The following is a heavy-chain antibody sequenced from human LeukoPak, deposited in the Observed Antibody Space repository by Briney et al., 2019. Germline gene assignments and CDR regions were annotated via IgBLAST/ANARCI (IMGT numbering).Heavy chain of an antibody. CDR2: VYPGDSDT. D-gene: IGHD2-2*02. J-gene: IGHJ4*02. CDR1: GYTFSDYW. Sequence: GESLQISCQASGYTFSDYWIGWVRQMPGQGLEWMGIVYPGDSDTRYSPSFQGHVTISADKSINTAYLQWSGLQASDNAIYFCARSQRLYGAADYWGQGTLV. V-gene: IGHV5-51*01. CDR3: ARSQRLYGAADY.